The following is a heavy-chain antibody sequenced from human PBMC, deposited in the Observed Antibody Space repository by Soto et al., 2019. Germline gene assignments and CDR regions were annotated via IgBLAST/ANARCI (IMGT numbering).Heavy chain of an antibody. CDR2: IDPSDSYT. Sequence: HGESLKISCKGSGYSFTSYWISWVRQMPGKGLEWMGRIDPSDSYTNYSPSFQGHVTISADKSISTAYLQWSSLKASDTAMYYCARVDYCSSTSCYRHYYYGMDVWGQGTTVTVSS. D-gene: IGHD2-2*02. V-gene: IGHV5-10-1*01. CDR3: ARVDYCSSTSCYRHYYYGMDV. CDR1: GYSFTSYW. J-gene: IGHJ6*02.